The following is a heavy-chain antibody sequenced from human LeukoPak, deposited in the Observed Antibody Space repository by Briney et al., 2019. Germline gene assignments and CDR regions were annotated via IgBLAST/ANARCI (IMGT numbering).Heavy chain of an antibody. D-gene: IGHD3-10*01. CDR3: AKDSSGNGYMDV. V-gene: IGHV3-9*03. CDR1: GFAFDDYV. CDR2: ISWNSNSI. Sequence: PGRSLRLSCAASGFAFDDYVMHWVRQAPGKGLEWVSSISWNSNSIGYADSVKGRFTISRDNAKNSLCLQMNSLRPEDMAFYYCAKDSSGNGYMDVWGKGTTVTVSA. J-gene: IGHJ6*04.